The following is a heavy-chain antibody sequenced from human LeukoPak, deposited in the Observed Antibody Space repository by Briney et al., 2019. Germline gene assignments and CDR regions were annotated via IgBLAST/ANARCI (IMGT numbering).Heavy chain of an antibody. V-gene: IGHV3-30*02. J-gene: IGHJ4*02. CDR3: AKDRSRAAAGMWYFDY. CDR1: GFTCSSYG. D-gene: IGHD6-13*01. Sequence: GGSLRLSCAASGFTCSSYGMHWVRQAPGKGLEWVAFIRYDGSNKYYADSVKGRFTISRDNSKNTLYLQMNSLRAEDTAVYYCAKDRSRAAAGMWYFDYWGQGTLVTVSS. CDR2: IRYDGSNK.